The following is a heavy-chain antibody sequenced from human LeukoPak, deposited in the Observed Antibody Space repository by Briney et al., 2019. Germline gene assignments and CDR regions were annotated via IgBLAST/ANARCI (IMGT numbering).Heavy chain of an antibody. CDR3: ARGPNTDYGRRYYYYMDV. CDR1: GFTFSDYY. V-gene: IGHV3-11*04. CDR2: ISSSGSTI. Sequence: KSGGSLRLSCAASGFTFSDYYMSWIRQAPGKGLEWVSYISSSGSTIYYADSVKGRFTISRDNAKNSLYLQMNSLRAEDTAVYYCARGPNTDYGRRYYYYMDVWGKGTTVTVSS. D-gene: IGHD4-17*01. J-gene: IGHJ6*03.